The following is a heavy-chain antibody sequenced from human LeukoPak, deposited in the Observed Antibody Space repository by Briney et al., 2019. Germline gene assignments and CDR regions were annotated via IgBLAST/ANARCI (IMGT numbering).Heavy chain of an antibody. Sequence: GGSLRLSCAASGFTFSSYWMHWVRQVPGKGLVWVARINTYGTSTTYGDSVGGRFTISRDNAKNTLYLEMHSLRDDDTAVYYCARGSTTVTTKDWFDPWGQGTQVTVSS. CDR1: GFTFSSYW. CDR2: INTYGTST. D-gene: IGHD4-17*01. J-gene: IGHJ5*02. CDR3: ARGSTTVTTKDWFDP. V-gene: IGHV3-74*03.